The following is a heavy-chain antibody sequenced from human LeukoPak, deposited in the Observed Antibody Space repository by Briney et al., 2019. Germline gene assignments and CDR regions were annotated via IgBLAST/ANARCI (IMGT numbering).Heavy chain of an antibody. CDR2: IGASGGST. CDR3: ARGGARQQLVENYFDY. J-gene: IGHJ4*02. Sequence: GGSLRLSCATSGFTFSSYAMSWVRQAPGKGLEWVSGIGASGGSTYYADSVKGRFTISRDNSKNTLYLQMNSLRAEDTAVYYCARGGARQQLVENYFDYWGQGTLVTVSS. D-gene: IGHD6-13*01. CDR1: GFTFSSYA. V-gene: IGHV3-23*01.